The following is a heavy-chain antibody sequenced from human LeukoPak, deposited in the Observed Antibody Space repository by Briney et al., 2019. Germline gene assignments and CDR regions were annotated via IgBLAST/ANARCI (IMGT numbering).Heavy chain of an antibody. CDR3: ARDRGREWLVLDY. CDR2: INSDGSST. J-gene: IGHJ4*02. CDR1: GFTFSSYW. V-gene: IGHV3-74*01. Sequence: GGPLRLSCAASGFTFSSYWMHWVRQAPGKGLVWVSRINSDGSSTSYADSVKGRFTISRDNAKNTLYLQMNSLRAEDTAVYYCARDRGREWLVLDYWGQGNLVTVSS. D-gene: IGHD6-19*01.